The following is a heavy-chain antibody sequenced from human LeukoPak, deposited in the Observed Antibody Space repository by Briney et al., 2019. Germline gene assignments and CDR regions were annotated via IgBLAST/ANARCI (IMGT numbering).Heavy chain of an antibody. CDR2: IVVGSGNT. Sequence: GASVKVSCKASGFTFTSSAMQCVRQSRGHRLEWIGWIVVGSGNTNYAQKFQKRVTITRDMSTSTAYMELSSLRSEDTAVYYCAAGERWFGEFPWDYWGQGTLVTVSS. CDR1: GFTFTSSA. V-gene: IGHV1-58*02. D-gene: IGHD3-10*01. CDR3: AAGERWFGEFPWDY. J-gene: IGHJ4*02.